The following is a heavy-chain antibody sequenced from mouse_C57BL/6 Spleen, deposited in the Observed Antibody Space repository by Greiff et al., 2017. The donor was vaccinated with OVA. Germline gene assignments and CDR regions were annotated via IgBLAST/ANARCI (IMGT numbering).Heavy chain of an antibody. D-gene: IGHD2-2*01. V-gene: IGHV5-4*01. CDR1: GFTFSSYA. CDR3: AREDGYDPYWYFDV. J-gene: IGHJ1*03. CDR2: ISDGGSYT. Sequence: EVKLVESGGGLVKPGGSLKLSCAASGFTFSSYAMSWVRQTPEKRLEWVATISDGGSYTYYPDNVKGRFTISRDNAKNNLYLQMSHLKSEDTAMYYCAREDGYDPYWYFDVWGTGTTVTVSS.